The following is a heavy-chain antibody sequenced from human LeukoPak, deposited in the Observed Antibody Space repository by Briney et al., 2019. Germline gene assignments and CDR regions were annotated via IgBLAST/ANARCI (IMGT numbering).Heavy chain of an antibody. CDR3: ARQGYGYYDTSGYLPLDY. CDR1: GYSFISYW. CDR2: IYPGDSDT. Sequence: GESLKISCKGSGYSFISYWIGRVRQMPGKGLEWMGIIYPGDSDTRYSPSFQGQVTISADKSISTAYLQWSSLKASDTAMYYCARQGYGYYDTSGYLPLDYWGQGTLVTVSS. V-gene: IGHV5-51*01. D-gene: IGHD3-22*01. J-gene: IGHJ4*02.